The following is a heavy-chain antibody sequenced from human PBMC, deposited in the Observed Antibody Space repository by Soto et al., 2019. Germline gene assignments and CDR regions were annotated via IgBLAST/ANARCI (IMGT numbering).Heavy chain of an antibody. V-gene: IGHV4-31*03. J-gene: IGHJ6*04. Sequence: SETLSLTCTVSGGSISSGGYYWSWIRQHPGKGLEWIGYIYYSGSTYYNPSLKSRVTISVDTSKNQFSLKLSSVTAADTAVYYCARVRGWFGGSVHYGMDVWGKGTTVTVSS. D-gene: IGHD3-10*01. CDR2: IYYSGST. CDR3: ARVRGWFGGSVHYGMDV. CDR1: GGSISSGGYY.